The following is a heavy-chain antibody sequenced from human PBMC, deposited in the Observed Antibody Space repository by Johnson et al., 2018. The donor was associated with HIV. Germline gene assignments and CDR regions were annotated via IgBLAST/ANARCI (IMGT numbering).Heavy chain of an antibody. CDR3: AKGGSAVAVAFDI. D-gene: IGHD6-19*01. Sequence: VQLVESGGGVVRPGGSLRLSCAASGFTFDDYGMSWVRQTPGKGLEWVAGINWNGGSTGYADSVKGRFTISRDNSKNTLYLQMNSLRAEDTAVYYCAKGGSAVAVAFDIWGQGTMVTVSS. J-gene: IGHJ3*02. CDR2: INWNGGST. CDR1: GFTFDDYG. V-gene: IGHV3-20*04.